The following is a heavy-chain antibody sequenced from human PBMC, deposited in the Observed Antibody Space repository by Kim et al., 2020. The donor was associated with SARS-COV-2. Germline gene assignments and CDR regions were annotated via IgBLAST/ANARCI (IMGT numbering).Heavy chain of an antibody. CDR2: XXYSGXT. D-gene: IGHD3-16*01. J-gene: IGHJ3*02. Sequence: SETLSLTCSVSGGSISSYYWSWIRQPPGKGLXXIGXXXYSGXTNYSPSLKSRVTXXIDXXKNQXXLKLXXVTXXSTAXXYCAXXRGXXLDVXXIWG. CDR1: GGSISSYY. CDR3: AXXRGXXLDVXXI. V-gene: IGHV4-59*01.